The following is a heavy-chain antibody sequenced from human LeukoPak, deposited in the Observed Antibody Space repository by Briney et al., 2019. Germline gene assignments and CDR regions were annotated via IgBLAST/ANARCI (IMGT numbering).Heavy chain of an antibody. D-gene: IGHD3-22*01. J-gene: IGHJ6*02. CDR2: IYYSGST. CDR3: ARDRYYYDSSGYYYYYGMDV. CDR1: GGSISSYY. V-gene: IGHV4-59*01. Sequence: SKTLSLTCTVSGGSISSYYWSWIRQPPGKGLEWIGYIYYSGSTNYNPSLKSLVTISVDTSKNQFSLKLSSVTAADTAVYYCARDRYYYDSSGYYYYYGMDVWGQGTTVTVSS.